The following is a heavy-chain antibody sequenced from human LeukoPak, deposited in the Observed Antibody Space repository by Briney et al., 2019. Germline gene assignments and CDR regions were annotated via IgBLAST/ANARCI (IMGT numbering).Heavy chain of an antibody. J-gene: IGHJ5*02. Sequence: PSETLSLTCAVYGGSFSGYYWSWIRQPPGKGLEWIGEINHSGSTNYNPSLKSRVTISVDTSKNQFSLKLSSVTAADTAVYYCARGRGGYCSSTSCYNTWFEPWGQGTLVTVSS. D-gene: IGHD2-2*02. CDR3: ARGRGGYCSSTSCYNTWFEP. CDR2: INHSGST. CDR1: GGSFSGYY. V-gene: IGHV4-34*01.